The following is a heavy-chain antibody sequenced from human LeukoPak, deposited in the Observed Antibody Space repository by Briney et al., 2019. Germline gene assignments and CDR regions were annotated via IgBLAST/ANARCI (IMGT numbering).Heavy chain of an antibody. V-gene: IGHV1-69*01. CDR3: ARGEVRQDYYYYYMDV. CDR2: IIPIFGTA. D-gene: IGHD1-26*01. J-gene: IGHJ6*03. CDR1: GGTFSSYA. Sequence: SVKVSCKASGGTFSSYAISWVRQAPGQGLEWMGGIIPIFGTANYARKFQGRVTITADVSTSTAYMELSSLRSEDTAVYYCARGEVRQDYYYYYMDVWGKGTTVTVSS.